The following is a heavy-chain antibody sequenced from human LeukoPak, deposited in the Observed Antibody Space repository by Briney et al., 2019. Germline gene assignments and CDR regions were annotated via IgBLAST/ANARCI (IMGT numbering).Heavy chain of an antibody. Sequence: SKTLSLTCSVSGGSISSYYWSWIRQPPGKGLEWIGEINHSGSTNYNPSLKSRVTISVDTSKNQFSLKLSSVTAADTAVYYCARGRAAAGIGYYFDYWGQGTLVTVSS. CDR1: GGSISSYY. D-gene: IGHD6-13*01. CDR2: INHSGST. CDR3: ARGRAAAGIGYYFDY. V-gene: IGHV4-34*01. J-gene: IGHJ4*02.